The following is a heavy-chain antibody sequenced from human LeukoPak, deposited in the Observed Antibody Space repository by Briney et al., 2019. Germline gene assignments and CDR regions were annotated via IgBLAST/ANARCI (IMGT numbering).Heavy chain of an antibody. Sequence: SETLSLTCTVSGASFNSDDQYWNWIRQSPGRGLEWIGSIHPSGMLYNNPSLESRVAMSRDTSKNQFSLNLNSVTAADTAVYFCSRGLDSRKLGYWGKGTTVTVSS. CDR3: SRGLDSRKLGY. CDR1: GASFNSDDQY. J-gene: IGHJ6*04. V-gene: IGHV4-31*03. CDR2: IHPSGML. D-gene: IGHD3-22*01.